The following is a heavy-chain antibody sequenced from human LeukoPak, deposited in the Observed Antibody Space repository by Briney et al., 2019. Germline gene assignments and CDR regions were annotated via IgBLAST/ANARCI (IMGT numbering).Heavy chain of an antibody. CDR1: GFTFSNYW. Sequence: GGSLRLSCTASGFTFSNYWMSWVRQAPGKGLEWVANIKEDGRTKYYLDSVKGRFTISRDNPKNSLYLQVDSLRGDDTAVYFCARIGYASSSLDFWGQGALVTVSS. V-gene: IGHV3-7*05. CDR2: IKEDGRTK. D-gene: IGHD6-6*01. CDR3: ARIGYASSSLDF. J-gene: IGHJ4*02.